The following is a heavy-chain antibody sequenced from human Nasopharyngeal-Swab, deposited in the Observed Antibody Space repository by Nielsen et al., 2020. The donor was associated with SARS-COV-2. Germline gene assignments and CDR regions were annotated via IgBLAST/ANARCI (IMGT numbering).Heavy chain of an antibody. V-gene: IGHV1-18*01. CDR3: ARDVGQLGMEENYYYYGMDV. CDR2: ISAYNGNT. Sequence: ASVKVSCKASGYTFTSYGISWVRQAPAQGLEWMGWISAYNGNTNYAQKLQGRVTMTTDTSTSTAYMELRSLRSDDTAVYYCARDVGQLGMEENYYYYGMDVWGQGTTVTVSS. D-gene: IGHD7-27*01. J-gene: IGHJ6*02. CDR1: GYTFTSYG.